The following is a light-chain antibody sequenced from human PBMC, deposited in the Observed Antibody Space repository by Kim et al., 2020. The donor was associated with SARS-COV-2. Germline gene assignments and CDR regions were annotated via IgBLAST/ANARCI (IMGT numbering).Light chain of an antibody. V-gene: IGLV1-51*01. CDR1: TANIWNNY. CDR2: DNY. CDR3: GTWDSSLSAGV. J-gene: IGLJ3*02. Sequence: GQKVTPACSGSTANIWNNYVSWYQQLPGTAPKLIMYDNYKRPSGIPDRFSGSKSGTSATLDITGLQTGDEADYYCGTWDSSLSAGVFGGGTKLTVL.